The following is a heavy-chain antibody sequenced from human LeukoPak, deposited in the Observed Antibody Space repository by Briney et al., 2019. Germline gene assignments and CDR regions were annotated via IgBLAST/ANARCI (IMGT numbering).Heavy chain of an antibody. V-gene: IGHV3-7*03. J-gene: IGHJ6*02. Sequence: PGGSLRLSCAASGFALSSHWMTWVRQVPGRGPEWVANVNRDGSETYYLDSVEGRFTISKDNAKNSLYLQMNSLRAEDTALYHCARNNAMDVWGQGTTVIVPS. CDR3: ARNNAMDV. D-gene: IGHD2-8*01. CDR1: GFALSSHW. CDR2: VNRDGSET.